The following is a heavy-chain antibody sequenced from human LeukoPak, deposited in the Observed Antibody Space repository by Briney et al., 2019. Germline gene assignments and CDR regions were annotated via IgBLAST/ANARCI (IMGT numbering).Heavy chain of an antibody. CDR3: ARESYYGSGKY. Sequence: SVKVSCKASGGTFSSYAISWVRQAPGQGLEWMGRIIPILGIANYAQKFQGRVTITADKSTSTAYVELSSLKSEDTAVYYCARESYYGSGKYWGQGTLVTVSS. V-gene: IGHV1-69*04. CDR2: IIPILGIA. D-gene: IGHD3-10*01. J-gene: IGHJ4*02. CDR1: GGTFSSYA.